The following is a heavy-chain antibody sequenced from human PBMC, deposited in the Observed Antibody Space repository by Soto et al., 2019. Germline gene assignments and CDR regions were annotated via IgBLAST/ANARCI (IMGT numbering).Heavy chain of an antibody. J-gene: IGHJ4*02. Sequence: QVQLVQSGAEVKKPGASVKVSCKASGYIFTNHYIHWVRQAPGQGLEWMGIINPSGGSTNYLQKFQGRITMTRDTSTSTVYMELSSLRSWDTAVYFCARADYYDSSGFYYDCWGQGSLVTVSS. V-gene: IGHV1-46*01. D-gene: IGHD3-22*01. CDR1: GYIFTNHY. CDR3: ARADYYDSSGFYYDC. CDR2: INPSGGST.